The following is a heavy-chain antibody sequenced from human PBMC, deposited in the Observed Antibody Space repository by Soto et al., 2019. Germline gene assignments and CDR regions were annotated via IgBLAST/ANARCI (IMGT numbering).Heavy chain of an antibody. D-gene: IGHD2-15*01. Sequence: EVQLLESGGGLVQPGGSLRLSCAASGFTFSSYAMSWVRQAPGKGLEWVSTISGSGGGIYYADCVKGRFTISRDNSKNTLDLQMNSLRAEDTAVYYCAKRNLVVRPPFDYWGQGTLVTVSS. V-gene: IGHV3-23*01. CDR2: ISGSGGGI. CDR3: AKRNLVVRPPFDY. J-gene: IGHJ4*02. CDR1: GFTFSSYA.